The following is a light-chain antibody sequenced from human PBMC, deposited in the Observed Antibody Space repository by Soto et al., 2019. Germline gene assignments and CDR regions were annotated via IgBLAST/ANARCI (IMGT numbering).Light chain of an antibody. CDR3: SSYTSSTIIEVE. Sequence: QSALTQPASVSGSPGQSITISCTGTSSDVGGYNYVSWYQQHPGKAPKLMIYEVSHRPSGVSNRFSGSKSGNKASLTISGLQAKDEVDYCSSSYTSSTIIEVELAEGPKLTFL. V-gene: IGLV2-14*01. CDR1: SSDVGGYNY. J-gene: IGLJ2*01. CDR2: EVS.